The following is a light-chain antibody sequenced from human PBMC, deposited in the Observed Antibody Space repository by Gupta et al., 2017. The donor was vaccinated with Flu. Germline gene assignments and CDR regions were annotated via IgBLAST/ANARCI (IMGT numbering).Light chain of an antibody. CDR1: QSLLYSSNKKNY. V-gene: IGKV4-1*01. CDR3: RQYEYNLHVT. J-gene: IGKJ3*01. Sequence: DIVMTQSPDSLAVSLGERATINCKSSQSLLYSSNKKNYLAWYQQKPGQSPKLLIYWASTREAGVTDRFSGSGYGKDLTLTISSRQEEEVAGYYCRQYEYNLHVTFGHGTIVDIK. CDR2: WAS.